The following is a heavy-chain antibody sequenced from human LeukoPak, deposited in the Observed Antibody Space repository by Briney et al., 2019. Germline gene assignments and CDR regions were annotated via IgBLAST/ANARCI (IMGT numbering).Heavy chain of an antibody. D-gene: IGHD2-15*01. V-gene: IGHV3-23*01. CDR2: TSGSGGST. CDR3: AKDIVVVVAATLDY. J-gene: IGHJ4*02. CDR1: GFAFSSYE. Sequence: GGSLRLSCAASGFAFSSYEMNWVRQAPGKGLEWVSATSGSGGSTYYADSVKGRFTISRDNSKNTLYLQMNSLRAEDTAVYYCAKDIVVVVAATLDYWGQGTLVTVSS.